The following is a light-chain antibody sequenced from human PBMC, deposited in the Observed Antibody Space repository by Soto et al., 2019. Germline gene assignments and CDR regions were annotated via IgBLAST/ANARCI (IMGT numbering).Light chain of an antibody. CDR2: EGS. V-gene: IGLV2-23*01. J-gene: IGLJ1*01. CDR3: CSFATGATFV. CDR1: NSDVGNYNL. Sequence: QSVLTQPASVSGSPGQSITISCTGTNSDVGNYNLVSWYQQHPGKAPKFMIYEGSKRPSGVSDRFSGSKSGNTASLTISGLQAEDEADYYCCSFATGATFVFGTGTKLTVL.